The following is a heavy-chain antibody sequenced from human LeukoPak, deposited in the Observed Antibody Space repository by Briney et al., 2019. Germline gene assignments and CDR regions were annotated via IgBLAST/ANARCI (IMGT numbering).Heavy chain of an antibody. J-gene: IGHJ3*01. CDR3: ARDPNGVHIGAFDF. D-gene: IGHD4-17*01. V-gene: IGHV3-23*01. CDR2: ISSSGAGK. Sequence: GGSVRLSCVASGFPLGRYAMLWVRQAAGKGREWVSSISSSGAGKDYADCVRGRYTISKDNTKNTLKQQKNSLRVEDTALDYCARDPNGVHIGAFDFRGQGTLVSVSS. CDR1: GFPLGRYA.